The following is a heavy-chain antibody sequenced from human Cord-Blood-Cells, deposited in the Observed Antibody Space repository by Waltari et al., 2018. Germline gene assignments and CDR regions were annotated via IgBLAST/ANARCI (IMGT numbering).Heavy chain of an antibody. D-gene: IGHD4-17*01. CDR1: GGTFSSYT. CDR2: IIPILGIA. V-gene: IGHV1-69*02. J-gene: IGHJ4*02. Sequence: QVRLVQSGAEVKKPGSSVKVSCKASGGTFSSYTISWVRQAPGQGLEWMGRIIPILGIANYAQKFQGRVTITADKSTSTAYMELSSLRSEDTAVYYCATRDPDYGGKGYYFDYWGQGTLVTVSS. CDR3: ATRDPDYGGKGYYFDY.